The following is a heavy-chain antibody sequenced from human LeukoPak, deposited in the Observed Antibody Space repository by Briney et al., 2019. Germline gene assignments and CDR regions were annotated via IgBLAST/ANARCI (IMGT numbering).Heavy chain of an antibody. CDR2: ISRSSSTI. V-gene: IGHV3-48*04. CDR3: VRGNPYNWSY. D-gene: IGHD1-1*01. Sequence: GGSLRLSCAASGFSFSTYSMHWVHQAPGKGLEWVTYISRSSSTINYADSVKGRFTISRDNAKNSLYLQMNSLRAEDTAVYYCVRGNPYNWSYWGQGTLVTVSS. J-gene: IGHJ4*02. CDR1: GFSFSTYS.